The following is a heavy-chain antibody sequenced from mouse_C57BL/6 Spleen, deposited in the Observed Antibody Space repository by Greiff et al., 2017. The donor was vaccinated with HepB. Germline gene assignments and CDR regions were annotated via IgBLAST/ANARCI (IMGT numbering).Heavy chain of an antibody. D-gene: IGHD1-1*01. J-gene: IGHJ1*03. CDR3: ARLHYYGSSYENWYFDV. CDR1: GFTFSSYG. CDR2: ISSGGSYT. V-gene: IGHV5-6*02. Sequence: DVKLVESGGDLVKPGGSLKLSCAASGFTFSSYGMSWVRQTPDKRLEWVATISSGGSYTYYPDSVKGRFTISRDNAKNTLYLQMSSLKSEDTAMYYCARLHYYGSSYENWYFDVWGTGTTVTVSS.